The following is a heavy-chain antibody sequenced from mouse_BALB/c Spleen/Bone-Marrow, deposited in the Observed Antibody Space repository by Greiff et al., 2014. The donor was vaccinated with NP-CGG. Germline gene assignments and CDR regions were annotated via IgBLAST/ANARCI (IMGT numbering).Heavy chain of an antibody. V-gene: IGHV14-3*02. Sequence: VQLQQSGAGLVKPGASVKLSCTASGFNIKDTYMHWVKQRPEQGLEWIGRIDPANGNTKYDPKFQGKATITADTSSNTAYLQLSILTSEDTAVYYCARYCYGSSYSDYWGQGTTLTVSS. D-gene: IGHD1-1*01. J-gene: IGHJ2*01. CDR2: IDPANGNT. CDR1: GFNIKDTY. CDR3: ARYCYGSSYSDY.